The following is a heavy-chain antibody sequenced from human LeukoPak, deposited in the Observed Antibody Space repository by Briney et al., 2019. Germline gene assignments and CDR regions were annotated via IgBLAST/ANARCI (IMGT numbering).Heavy chain of an antibody. J-gene: IGHJ4*02. V-gene: IGHV1-2*02. D-gene: IGHD5-24*01. CDR3: ARDRYGDGFAHFDY. CDR2: INPNNGGT. Sequence: ASVNVSCKASGYTFTGYYMHWVRQAPGQGPEWMGWINPNNGGTNYPQKFQGRVAVTRDTSITTAYMDLSRLTSDDTAVYYCARDRYGDGFAHFDYWGQGALVTVSS. CDR1: GYTFTGYY.